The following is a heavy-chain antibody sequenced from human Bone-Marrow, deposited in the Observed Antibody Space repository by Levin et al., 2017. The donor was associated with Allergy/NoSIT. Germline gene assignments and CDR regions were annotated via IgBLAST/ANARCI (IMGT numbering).Heavy chain of an antibody. D-gene: IGHD3-16*02. CDR1: GFSFDEYA. J-gene: IGHJ6*02. CDR2: ITWNGGSA. CDR3: ARDGGNVWGSYRYSDYYYGLDV. Sequence: PSETLSLTCAASGFSFDEYAMNWVRQVPGKGLEWVAGITWNGGSAAYADSVKGRITISRDNAKKFLYLQMDSLRAADTALYYCARDGGNVWGSYRYSDYYYGLDVWGQGTTVTVSS. V-gene: IGHV3-20*04.